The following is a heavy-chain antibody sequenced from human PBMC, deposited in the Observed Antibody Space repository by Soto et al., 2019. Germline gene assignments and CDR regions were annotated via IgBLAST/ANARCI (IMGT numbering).Heavy chain of an antibody. J-gene: IGHJ3*02. CDR2: INRDGSTI. D-gene: IGHD6-13*01. CDR1: GFTRSSHW. CDR3: ARVADCTYSSNCNGRAAFDM. Sequence: EVQLVESGGGLAQPGGSLRLSCAAAGFTRSSHWMHWVRQAPGKGLVWVSRINRDGSTINYDDSVRGRYTISRDNAKNTLSLQMNSLRAEDTAVYYCARVADCTYSSNCNGRAAFDMWGQGTMVTVSS. V-gene: IGHV3-74*01.